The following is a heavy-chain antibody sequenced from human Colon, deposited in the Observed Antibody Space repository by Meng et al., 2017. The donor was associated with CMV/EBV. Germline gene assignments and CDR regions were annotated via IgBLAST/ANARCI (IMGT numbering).Heavy chain of an antibody. V-gene: IGHV3-21*01. D-gene: IGHD1-1*01. CDR2: ISSTSSYI. CDR3: ATLQLDRRINYGVDV. CDR1: GFTFSSYT. J-gene: IGHJ6*02. Sequence: GGSLRLSCAASGFTFSSYTMNWVRQVPGKGLEWVSSISSTSSYIYYADSVKGRFTISRDNAKNSVSLEMNSLRVEDTAVYYCATLQLDRRINYGVDVWGQGTTVTVS.